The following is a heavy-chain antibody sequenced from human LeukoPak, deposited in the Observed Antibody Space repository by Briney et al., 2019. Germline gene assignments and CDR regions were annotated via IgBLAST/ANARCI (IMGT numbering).Heavy chain of an antibody. CDR1: GGSISSYY. J-gene: IGHJ5*02. CDR2: IYYSGST. V-gene: IGHV4-59*01. D-gene: IGHD1-26*01. CDR3: ARSNVVGATRWFDP. Sequence: PSGTLSLTCTVSGGSISSYYWSWIRQPPGKGLEWIGYIYYSGSTNYNPSLKSRVTISVDTSKNQFSLKLSSVTAADTAVYYCARSNVVGATRWFDPWGQGTLVTVSS.